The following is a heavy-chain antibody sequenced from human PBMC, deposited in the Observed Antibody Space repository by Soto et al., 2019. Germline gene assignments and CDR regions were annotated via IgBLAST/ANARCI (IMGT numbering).Heavy chain of an antibody. CDR2: INAGNGNT. J-gene: IGHJ4*02. CDR3: TSGVTTETWDFDY. V-gene: IGHV1-3*01. CDR1: GYTFTSYA. D-gene: IGHD4-17*01. Sequence: ASVKVSCKASGYTFTSYAMHWVRQAPGQRLEWMGWINAGNGNTKYSQKFQGRVTITRDTSASTAYMELSSLRSEDTAVYYCTSGVTTETWDFDYWGKGTLVTVS.